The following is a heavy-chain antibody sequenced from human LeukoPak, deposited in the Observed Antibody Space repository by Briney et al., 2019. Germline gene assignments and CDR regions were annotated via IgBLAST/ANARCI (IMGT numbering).Heavy chain of an antibody. Sequence: GGSLRLSCAASGFTFVSYGMHWVRQAPGKGLEWVTFIRYDGSDNYYTDSVKGRFTISRDNSKNTLYLQMSSLRAEDTAVYYCAKGDEYTYSSGVDYWGQGTLVTVSS. V-gene: IGHV3-30*02. D-gene: IGHD6-6*01. CDR2: IRYDGSDN. CDR3: AKGDEYTYSSGVDY. J-gene: IGHJ4*02. CDR1: GFTFVSYG.